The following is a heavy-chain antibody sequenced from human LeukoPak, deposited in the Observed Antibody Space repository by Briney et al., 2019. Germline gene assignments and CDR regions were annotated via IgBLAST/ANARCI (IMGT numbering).Heavy chain of an antibody. J-gene: IGHJ4*02. Sequence: TGGSLRLSCAASGFTFITYAMTWVRQAPGKGLEWVSSISNSGGSTYYADSVKGRFTISRDNSKNTLYLQMNSLRAEDTAVYYCARGASRDGSGYWGQGTLVIVSS. CDR3: ARGASRDGSGY. CDR2: ISNSGGST. D-gene: IGHD5-24*01. CDR1: GFTFITYA. V-gene: IGHV3-23*01.